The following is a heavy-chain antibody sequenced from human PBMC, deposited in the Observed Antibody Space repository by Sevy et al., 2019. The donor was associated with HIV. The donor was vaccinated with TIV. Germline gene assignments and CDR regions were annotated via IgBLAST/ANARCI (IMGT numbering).Heavy chain of an antibody. Sequence: RGSLRLSCAASGFTFTNYWMTWVRQAPGKGLEWVANIKEDGSENNYVESVKGRFTISRDNAKNSVYLQMNSLRAEDTAVYYCAREVWGPEYWGQGNLVTVSS. V-gene: IGHV3-7*01. D-gene: IGHD7-27*01. CDR1: GFTFTNYW. CDR3: AREVWGPEY. J-gene: IGHJ4*02. CDR2: IKEDGSEN.